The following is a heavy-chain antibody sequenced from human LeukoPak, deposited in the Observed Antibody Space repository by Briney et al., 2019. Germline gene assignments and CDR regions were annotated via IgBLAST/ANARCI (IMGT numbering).Heavy chain of an antibody. CDR3: ARLRDAYPDY. CDR1: GYRFTSYW. V-gene: IGHV5-51*01. Sequence: GESLKFPCKGSGYRFTSYWIGWVRQMPGKGLEWMGIIYPGVSDSRYSPSFQGQVTISADKSISTAYLQWNSLKASDTAMYYRARLRDAYPDYWGQGTLITVSS. D-gene: IGHD5-24*01. J-gene: IGHJ4*02. CDR2: IYPGVSDS.